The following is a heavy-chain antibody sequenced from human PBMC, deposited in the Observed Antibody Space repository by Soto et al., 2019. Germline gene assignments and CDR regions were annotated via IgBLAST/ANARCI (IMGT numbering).Heavy chain of an antibody. D-gene: IGHD3-10*01. J-gene: IGHJ6*02. CDR1: GFTFSDYA. CDR2: LDSAGGST. V-gene: IGHV3-23*05. CDR3: AAPRDEYGSGVSWFTYGMDI. Sequence: GGSLRLSCLASGFTFSDYAMTWVRHVPGRGLKWVASLDSAGGSTYYADSVRGRFTISRDNSQNTLFLQMKRLTVDDTAIYYCAAPRDEYGSGVSWFTYGMDIWGQGTTVTVSS.